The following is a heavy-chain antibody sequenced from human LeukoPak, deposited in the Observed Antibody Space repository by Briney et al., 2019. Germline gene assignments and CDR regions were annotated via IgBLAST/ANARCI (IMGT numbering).Heavy chain of an antibody. V-gene: IGHV3-43*02. CDR2: ISGDGGST. J-gene: IGHJ4*02. Sequence: PGGSLRLSCAASGFPFYDYGMHWVRQAPGKSLEWVSFISGDGGSTYYADSVKGRFTISRDNSKNSLYLQMNSLRTEDTAFYYCAKDSSSWYHYWGQGTLVTVSS. CDR3: AKDSSSWYHY. D-gene: IGHD6-13*01. CDR1: GFPFYDYG.